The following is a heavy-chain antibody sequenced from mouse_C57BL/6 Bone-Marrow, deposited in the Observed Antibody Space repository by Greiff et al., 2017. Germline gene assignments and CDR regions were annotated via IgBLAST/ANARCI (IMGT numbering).Heavy chain of an antibody. CDR1: EYEFPSHD. CDR3: ARHYYGSSLYFDV. CDR2: INSDGGST. J-gene: IGHJ2*01. Sequence: EVKLVESGGGLVQPGESLKLSCESNEYEFPSHDMSWVRKTPEKRLELVAAINSDGGSTYYPDTMERRFIISRDNTKKTLYLKMSSRRSDDTALYYCARHYYGSSLYFDVWGQGTTLTVSS. V-gene: IGHV5-2*03. D-gene: IGHD1-1*01.